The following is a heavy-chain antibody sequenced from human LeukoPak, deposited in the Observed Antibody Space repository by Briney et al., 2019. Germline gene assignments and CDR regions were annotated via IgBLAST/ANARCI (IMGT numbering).Heavy chain of an antibody. CDR3: ARANPEGPYYYYGMDV. CDR2: IYYSGST. V-gene: IGHV4-61*01. CDR1: GGSVSSGSYY. J-gene: IGHJ6*02. D-gene: IGHD1-14*01. Sequence: PSETLSLTCTVSGGSVSSGSYYWSWIRQPPGKGLEWIGYIYYSGSTNYNPSLKSRVTISVDTSKNQFSLKLSSVTAADTAVYYCARANPEGPYYYYGMDVWGQGTTVTVSS.